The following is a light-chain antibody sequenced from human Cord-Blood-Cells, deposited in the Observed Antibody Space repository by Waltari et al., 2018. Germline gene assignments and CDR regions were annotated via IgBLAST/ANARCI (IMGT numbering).Light chain of an antibody. Sequence: QSALTQPASVPGPPGQSITIPCTGTSSDVGGYNYVSWYQQHPGKAPKLMIYDVSHRPSGVSNRFSGSKSGNTASLTISGLQAEDEADYYCSSYTSSSTYVFGTGTKVTVL. CDR1: SSDVGGYNY. J-gene: IGLJ1*01. CDR3: SSYTSSSTYV. CDR2: DVS. V-gene: IGLV2-14*01.